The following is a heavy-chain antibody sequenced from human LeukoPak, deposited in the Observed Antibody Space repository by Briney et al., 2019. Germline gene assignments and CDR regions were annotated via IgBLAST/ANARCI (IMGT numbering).Heavy chain of an antibody. D-gene: IGHD7-27*01. CDR1: GGTFSSYA. CDR2: IIPIFGTA. CDR3: ARTNWGVRYYFDY. V-gene: IGHV1-69*13. J-gene: IGHJ4*02. Sequence: ASVTVSCKASGGTFSSYAISWVRQAPGQGLEWMGGIIPIFGTANYAQKFQGRVTITADESTSTAYMELSSLRSEDTAVYYCARTNWGVRYYFDYWGQGTLVTVPS.